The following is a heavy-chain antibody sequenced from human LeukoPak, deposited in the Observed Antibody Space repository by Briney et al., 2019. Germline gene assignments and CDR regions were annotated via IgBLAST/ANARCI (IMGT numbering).Heavy chain of an antibody. CDR2: IYPGDSDT. CDR3: ARQVVAAAGTKYFDY. CDR1: GYRFTIYW. J-gene: IGHJ4*02. Sequence: GESLKISCKSSGYRFTIYWIDWVRQMPGKGLEWMGIIYPGDSDTRYSPSFQGQVTISADNSISTAYLQWSSLKASDTAMYYCARQVVAAAGTKYFDYWGQGTLVTVSS. D-gene: IGHD6-13*01. V-gene: IGHV5-51*01.